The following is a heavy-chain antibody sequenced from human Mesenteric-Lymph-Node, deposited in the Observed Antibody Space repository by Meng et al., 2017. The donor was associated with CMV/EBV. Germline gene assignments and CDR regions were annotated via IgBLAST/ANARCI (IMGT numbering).Heavy chain of an antibody. CDR1: GYTFTGYY. Sequence: ASVQVSCKASGYTFTGYYMHWVRQAPGQGLEWMGWINPNGGATNSAQKFQGRVTMTRDTSISTVYMEMSSLRYDDTAVYYCARAPMTTVTMGDYWGQGMLVTVSS. CDR3: ARAPMTTVTMGDY. V-gene: IGHV1-2*02. J-gene: IGHJ4*02. D-gene: IGHD4-11*01. CDR2: INPNGGAT.